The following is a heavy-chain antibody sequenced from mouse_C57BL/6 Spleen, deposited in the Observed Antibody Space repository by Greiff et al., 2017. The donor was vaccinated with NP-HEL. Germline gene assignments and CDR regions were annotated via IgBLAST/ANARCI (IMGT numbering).Heavy chain of an antibody. J-gene: IGHJ2*01. CDR3: TIYYGSREDY. Sequence: VQLQQSGAELVRPGASVKLSCTASGFNIKDDYMHWVKQRPEQGLEWIGWIDPENGDTEYASKFQGKATITADTSSNTAYLQLSSLTSEDTAVYYCTIYYGSREDYWGQGTTLTVSS. V-gene: IGHV14-4*01. CDR2: IDPENGDT. D-gene: IGHD1-1*01. CDR1: GFNIKDDY.